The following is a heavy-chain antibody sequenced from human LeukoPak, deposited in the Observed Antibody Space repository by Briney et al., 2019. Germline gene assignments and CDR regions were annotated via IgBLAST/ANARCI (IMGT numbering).Heavy chain of an antibody. D-gene: IGHD2-2*01. Sequence: GGSLRLSCAASGFTFSSYSMNWVRQAPGKGLEWVSHISSSSSTIYYADSVKGRFTISRDNAKNSLYLQMNSLRAEDTAIYYCAKKYRSVQFFYMDVWGKGTTVTISS. CDR2: ISSSSSTI. V-gene: IGHV3-48*01. CDR1: GFTFSSYS. CDR3: AKKYRSVQFFYMDV. J-gene: IGHJ6*03.